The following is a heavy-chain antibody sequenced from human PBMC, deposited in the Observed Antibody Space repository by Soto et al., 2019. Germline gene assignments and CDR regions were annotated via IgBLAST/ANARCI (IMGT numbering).Heavy chain of an antibody. CDR1: GGTIITYD. Sequence: SETMSLTCSVSGGTIITYDWSWFRQPAGKGLEWIGRIYTSGSTNYNSPVKSRVTMSVDTSNNQFSLKLSSVTAADTAVYYCAREGGYYDSSGSGVYYYIGVDVWGQGTTVTAP. CDR2: IYTSGST. V-gene: IGHV4-4*07. D-gene: IGHD3-22*01. CDR3: AREGGYYDSSGSGVYYYIGVDV. J-gene: IGHJ6*02.